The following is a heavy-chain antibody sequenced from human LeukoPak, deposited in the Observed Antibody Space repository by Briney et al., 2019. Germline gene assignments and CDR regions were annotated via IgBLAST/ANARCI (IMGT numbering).Heavy chain of an antibody. D-gene: IGHD2-15*01. Sequence: PGGSLRLSCAASGFSFRSYGIHWVRQAPGKGLEWVAVMSYDGSEEYYGDSVEGRFTVSRDNSKSTVYLQMNSLIPEDTAVYYCAKDKCSGGSRNQFDYWGQGTLVTVSS. CDR2: MSYDGSEE. V-gene: IGHV3-30*18. J-gene: IGHJ4*02. CDR3: AKDKCSGGSRNQFDY. CDR1: GFSFRSYG.